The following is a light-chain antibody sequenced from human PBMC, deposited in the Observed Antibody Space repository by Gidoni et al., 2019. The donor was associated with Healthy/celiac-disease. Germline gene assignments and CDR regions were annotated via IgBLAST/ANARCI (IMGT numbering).Light chain of an antibody. CDR1: SSNVGGYNF. CDR3: SSYTSSSTLL. CDR2: EVS. Sequence: QSALTQPAPGSGSPGQSITLSCTGTSSNVGGYNFVPWYKPHPGKAPKLMIYEVSDLPSGVSSRFSGSKSGNTASLTISGLQAEDEADYYCSSYTSSSTLLFGGGTKLTVL. V-gene: IGLV2-14*01. J-gene: IGLJ2*01.